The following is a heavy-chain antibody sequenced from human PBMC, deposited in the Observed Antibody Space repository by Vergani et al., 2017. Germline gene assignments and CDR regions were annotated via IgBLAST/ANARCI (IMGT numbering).Heavy chain of an antibody. CDR1: ESSFISNE. CDR2: INPIDSKI. Sequence: EVMLVQSGAEVKKPGESLKISCKYSESSFISNEIAWVRQMSGKGLQWMGNINPIDSKIAYSPSFQGQSIMSLDKSITTAYLQWRSLKASDTAIYYCTIHVPVGDGACLHFDHWGQGTQVTVSS. J-gene: IGHJ4*02. CDR3: TIHVPVGDGACLHFDH. V-gene: IGHV5-51*01. D-gene: IGHD2-21*01.